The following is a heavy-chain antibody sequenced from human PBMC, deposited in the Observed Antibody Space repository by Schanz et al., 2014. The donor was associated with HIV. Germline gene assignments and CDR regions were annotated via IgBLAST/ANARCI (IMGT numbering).Heavy chain of an antibody. CDR3: ARDGDYDFWSGYYTGRYYDY. D-gene: IGHD3-3*01. Sequence: EVQLVEFGGGLVQPGGSLRLSCKASGFTFSSYWMHWVRQVPGKGLVWVSRINSEGSSTTYEYADSVKGRFTISRDNSKNTLYLQMNRLRAEDTAVYYCARDGDYDFWSGYYTGRYYDYWGQGTLVIVSS. CDR2: INSEGSST. V-gene: IGHV3-74*03. CDR1: GFTFSSYW. J-gene: IGHJ4*02.